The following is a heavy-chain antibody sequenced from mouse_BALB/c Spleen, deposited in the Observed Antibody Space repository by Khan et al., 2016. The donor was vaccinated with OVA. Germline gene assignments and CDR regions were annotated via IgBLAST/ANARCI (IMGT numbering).Heavy chain of an antibody. Sequence: EVKLQESGPGLVKPSQSLSLTCTVTGYSITSGYGWNWIRQFPGNKLEWMGYISYSGSTNSNPSLTSRISITRDTSKNQFFLQFNSWTTDDTATYYCARTARIKYWGQGTTLTVSS. V-gene: IGHV3-2*02. CDR3: ARTARIKY. CDR2: ISYSGST. CDR1: GYSITSGYG. J-gene: IGHJ2*01. D-gene: IGHD1-2*01.